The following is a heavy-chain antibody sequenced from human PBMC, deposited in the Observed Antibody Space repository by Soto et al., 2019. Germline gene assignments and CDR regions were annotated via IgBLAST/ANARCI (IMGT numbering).Heavy chain of an antibody. D-gene: IGHD2-15*01. CDR1: GYTFTSYG. J-gene: IGHJ4*02. Sequence: ASVKVSCKASGYTFTSYGISWVRQAPGQGLEWMGWISAYNGNTNYAQKLQGRVTMTTDTSTSTAYMELRSLRSDDTAVYYCARFYPDCSGGSCYFDYWGQGTLVTVSS. CDR2: ISAYNGNT. CDR3: ARFYPDCSGGSCYFDY. V-gene: IGHV1-18*01.